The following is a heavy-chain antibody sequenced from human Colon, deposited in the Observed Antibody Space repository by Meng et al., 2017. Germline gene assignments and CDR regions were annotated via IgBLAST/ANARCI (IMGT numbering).Heavy chain of an antibody. Sequence: GFLRPLCAAAEFNFRSYWMGWVRQGSGKGLEWVANIEPNGREQYYLDSVKGRFTISRDNAKSSLYLQMNSLRVEDTAVYYCTKDGSGWSAYWGQGALVTVSS. CDR2: IEPNGREQ. J-gene: IGHJ4*02. D-gene: IGHD6-19*01. V-gene: IGHV3-7*04. CDR1: EFNFRSYW. CDR3: TKDGSGWSAY.